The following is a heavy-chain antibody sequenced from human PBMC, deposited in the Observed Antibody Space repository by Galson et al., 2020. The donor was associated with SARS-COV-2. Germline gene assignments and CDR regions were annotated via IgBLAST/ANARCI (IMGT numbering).Heavy chain of an antibody. CDR1: GYTFSNFG. J-gene: IGHJ1*01. CDR3: ATFYSSGWYPD. CDR2: ISAHTGDS. D-gene: IGHD6-19*01. Sequence: ASVKVSCKSSGYTFSNFGIVWVRQAPGQGLEWMGWISAHTGDSTYAQRLHGRVTMATDTSTSTADMELAHQTYDDTAKYYCATFYSSGWYPDWGQGTLLTVS. V-gene: IGHV1-18*01.